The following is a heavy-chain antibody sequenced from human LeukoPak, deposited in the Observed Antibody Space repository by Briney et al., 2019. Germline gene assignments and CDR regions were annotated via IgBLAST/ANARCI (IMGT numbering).Heavy chain of an antibody. Sequence: SVKVSCKASGGTFSSYAISWVRQAPGQRLEWMGGIIPIFGTANYAQKFQGRVTITTDESTSTAYMELSSLRSEDTAVYYCARDPGGNDGYTYYFDYWGQGTLVTVSS. D-gene: IGHD3-16*01. V-gene: IGHV1-69*05. CDR2: IIPIFGTA. CDR1: GGTFSSYA. CDR3: ARDPGGNDGYTYYFDY. J-gene: IGHJ4*02.